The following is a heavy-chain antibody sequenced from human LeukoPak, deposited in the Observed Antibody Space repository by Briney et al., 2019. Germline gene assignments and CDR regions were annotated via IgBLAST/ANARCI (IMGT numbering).Heavy chain of an antibody. CDR1: GFTFRSYA. D-gene: IGHD2-15*01. J-gene: IGHJ4*02. CDR3: AKSKSGDCSGGSCSFEY. V-gene: IGHV3-23*01. CDR2: ISESGRST. Sequence: GGSLRLSCAASGFTFRSYAMSWVRQAPGKGLEGVSSISESGRSTYHADSVKGRFTISRDNSKNTLYLQMNSLRADDTAVYYCAKSKSGDCSGGSCSFEYWGQGTLVTVSS.